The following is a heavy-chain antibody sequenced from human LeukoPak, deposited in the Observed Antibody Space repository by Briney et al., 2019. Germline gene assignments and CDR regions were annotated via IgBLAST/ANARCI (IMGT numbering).Heavy chain of an antibody. Sequence: GGSLRLSCAASGFTFSSYWMHWVRHAPGKGLVWVSRIKGDGNTNYADSVKGRFTISRDNDNNAVSLQMNILICEERGVYYGARAPSEFGGYSPEYFRHWRQGALVTVSS. V-gene: IGHV3-74*01. D-gene: IGHD3-22*01. CDR2: IKGDGNT. CDR3: ARAPSEFGGYSPEYFRH. CDR1: GFTFSSYW. J-gene: IGHJ1*01.